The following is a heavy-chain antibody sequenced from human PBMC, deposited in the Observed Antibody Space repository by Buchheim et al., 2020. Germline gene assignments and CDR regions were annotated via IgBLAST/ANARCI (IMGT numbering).Heavy chain of an antibody. CDR2: IYYTGNT. D-gene: IGHD3-22*01. CDR1: GASIDSGGYF. CDR3: AGYSSGYFFDY. J-gene: IGHJ4*02. V-gene: IGHV4-31*03. Sequence: QVQLQESGPGLVKPSQTLSLTCSVSGASIDSGGYFWGWVRQFPGKGLEWIGYIYYTGNTYYHPSLKSRLTISVDTSKNEFSLRLSSVTAADTAVYFCAGYSSGYFFDYWGQGSL.